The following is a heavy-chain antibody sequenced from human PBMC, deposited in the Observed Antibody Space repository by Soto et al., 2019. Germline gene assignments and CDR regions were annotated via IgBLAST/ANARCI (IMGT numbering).Heavy chain of an antibody. D-gene: IGHD3-22*01. J-gene: IGHJ4*02. CDR3: AKQYYDSRGEIDY. V-gene: IGHV3-23*01. CDR2: IRASGGNT. Sequence: GGSLRLSCAASGFTFSSYAMSWVRQAPGKGLEWVSGIRASGGNTYFADSVKGRFTISRDNSKNTLYLQMNSLSAEDTAVYYCAKQYYDSRGEIDYWGQGTLVTVSS. CDR1: GFTFSSYA.